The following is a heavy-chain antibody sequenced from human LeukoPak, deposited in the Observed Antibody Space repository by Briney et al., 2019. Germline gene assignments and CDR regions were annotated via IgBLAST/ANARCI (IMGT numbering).Heavy chain of an antibody. D-gene: IGHD3-22*01. Sequence: PETLSLTSAVYGGSFSGYYWSWIRQPPGKGMQWIGEINHSGSTNYNPSLKSRVTISVDTSKNQFSLKLSSVTAADTAVYYCASRSYDSSGYYHRIFDYWGQGTLVTVSS. CDR3: ASRSYDSSGYYHRIFDY. CDR1: GGSFSGYY. CDR2: INHSGST. J-gene: IGHJ4*02. V-gene: IGHV4-34*01.